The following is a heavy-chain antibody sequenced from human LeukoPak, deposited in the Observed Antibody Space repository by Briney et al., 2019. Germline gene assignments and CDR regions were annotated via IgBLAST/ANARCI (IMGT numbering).Heavy chain of an antibody. D-gene: IGHD3-3*01. J-gene: IGHJ4*02. CDR3: ARDNDFWSGYYTGMVDY. CDR1: GFTFSSYW. CDR2: IKQDGSEK. Sequence: GGSLRLSCAASGFTFSSYWMSWVRQAPGKGLEWVANIKQDGSEKYYVDSVKGRFTISRDNAKNSLYLQMNSLRAEDTAVYYCARDNDFWSGYYTGMVDYWGQGTLVTVSS. V-gene: IGHV3-7*01.